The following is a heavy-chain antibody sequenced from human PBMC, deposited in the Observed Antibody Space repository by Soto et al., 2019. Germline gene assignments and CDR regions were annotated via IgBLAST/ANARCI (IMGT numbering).Heavy chain of an antibody. CDR2: IRNKANNYAT. V-gene: IGHV3-73*02. Sequence: VQLVESGGGLVQPGGSLKLSCAASGFTFSGSAMHWVSQASGKGLEWVGRIRNKANNYATAYAVSVNGRFTISRDDSRNTAYLQMNCLKTEDTAVYYCARGVYDFWSGHSKGLDYWGQGTVVTVSS. J-gene: IGHJ4*02. CDR1: GFTFSGSA. D-gene: IGHD3-3*01. CDR3: ARGVYDFWSGHSKGLDY.